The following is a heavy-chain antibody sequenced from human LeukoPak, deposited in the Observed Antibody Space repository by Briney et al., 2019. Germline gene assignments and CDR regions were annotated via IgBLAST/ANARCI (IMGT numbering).Heavy chain of an antibody. CDR2: IKQDGSEK. J-gene: IGHJ4*02. V-gene: IGHV3-7*01. CDR3: ARVSGWSFDY. D-gene: IGHD6-19*01. Sequence: TGGSLRLSCAASGFTRSSYWMSWVRQAPGKGLEWVANIKQDGSEKYYVDSVKGRFTISRDNAKNSLYLQMNSLRAEDTAVYYCARVSGWSFDYWGQGTLVTVSS. CDR1: GFTRSSYW.